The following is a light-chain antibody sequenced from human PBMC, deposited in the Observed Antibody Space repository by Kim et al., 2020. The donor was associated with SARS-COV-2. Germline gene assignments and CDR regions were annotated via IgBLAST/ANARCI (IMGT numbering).Light chain of an antibody. CDR3: QQYGRT. Sequence: EIVLTQSPGTLSLSPGERATLSCRASQSVSSIYLAWYQQKPGQAPRLLIYGASSRATGIPYRFSGSGCGTDFTLTISRLEPGDFAVYYCQQYGRTFVKGTELEI. J-gene: IGKJ2*01. V-gene: IGKV3-20*01. CDR1: QSVSSIY. CDR2: GAS.